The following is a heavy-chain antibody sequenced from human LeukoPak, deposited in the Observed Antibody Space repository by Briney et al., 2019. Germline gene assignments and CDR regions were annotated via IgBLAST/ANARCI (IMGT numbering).Heavy chain of an antibody. D-gene: IGHD2-15*01. V-gene: IGHV4-34*01. J-gene: IGHJ1*01. CDR1: GGPFSGYY. CDR2: INHSGST. CDR3: AGRVAEYFQH. Sequence: SETLSLTCAVYGGPFSGYYWSWIRQPPGKGLEWIGEINHSGSTNYNPSLRSRVTISVDTSKNQFSLKLSSVTAADTAVYYCAGRVAEYFQHWGQGTLVTVSS.